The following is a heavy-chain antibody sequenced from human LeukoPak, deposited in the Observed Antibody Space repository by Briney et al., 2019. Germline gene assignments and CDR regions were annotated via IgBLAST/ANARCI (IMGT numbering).Heavy chain of an antibody. CDR3: ARHERDASLDHALDI. CDR1: GGSISSSNW. J-gene: IGHJ3*02. D-gene: IGHD5-24*01. V-gene: IGHV4-4*02. Sequence: SGTLSLTCAVSGGSISSSNWWSWVRQPPGKGLEWIGEIYHSGSTNYNPSLKSRVTMLVDTSKNRFSLKLSSVTAADTAVYYCARHERDASLDHALDIWGQGTMVTVSS. CDR2: IYHSGST.